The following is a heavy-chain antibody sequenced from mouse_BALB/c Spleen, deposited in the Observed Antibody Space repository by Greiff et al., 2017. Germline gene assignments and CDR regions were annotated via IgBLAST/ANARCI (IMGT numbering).Heavy chain of an antibody. Sequence: EVQLKQSGAELVRSGASVKLSCTASGFNIKDYYMHWVKQRPEQGLEWIGWIDPENGDTEYAPKFQGKATMTADTSSNTAYLQLSSLTSEDTAVYYCNAWGGHYCPFDYWGQGTTLTVSS. CDR1: GFNIKDYY. J-gene: IGHJ2*01. V-gene: IGHV14-4*02. D-gene: IGHD2-1*01. CDR3: NAWGGHYCPFDY. CDR2: IDPENGDT.